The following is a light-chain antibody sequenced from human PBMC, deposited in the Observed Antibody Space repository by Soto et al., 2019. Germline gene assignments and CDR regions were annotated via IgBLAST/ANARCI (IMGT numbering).Light chain of an antibody. CDR3: QQSYSTPLT. V-gene: IGKV1-39*01. CDR2: AAS. J-gene: IGKJ4*01. CDR1: QSISSY. Sequence: DIQITHSPFSLSASVGDRVTITCRASQSISSYLNWYQQKPGKAPKLLIYAASSLQSGVPSRFSGSGSGTDFTLTISSLQPEDFATYYCQQSYSTPLTFGGGTKVDIK.